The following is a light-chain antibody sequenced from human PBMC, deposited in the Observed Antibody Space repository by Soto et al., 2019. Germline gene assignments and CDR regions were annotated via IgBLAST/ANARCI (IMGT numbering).Light chain of an antibody. CDR1: QGINTW. CDR3: QQFNNYPLT. V-gene: IGKV1-12*01. CDR2: AAS. J-gene: IGKJ1*01. Sequence: DIQMTQSPSSVSASAGDRVTITCRASQGINTWLAWYQQKTGKAPKLLIYAASSLQSGVPSRFSGSGSGTDFTLTISSLQPEDFATYYCQQFNNYPLTFGQGTKVDI.